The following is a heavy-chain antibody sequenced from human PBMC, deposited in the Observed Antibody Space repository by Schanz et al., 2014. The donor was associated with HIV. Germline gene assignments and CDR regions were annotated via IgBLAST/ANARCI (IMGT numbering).Heavy chain of an antibody. Sequence: VQVVESGGGVVQPGRSLRLSCAASEFIFSSYGIHWVRQAPGKGLEWVASITSSGSYRYYADSVKGQFTISRDNAKKSLYLQMNSLRTEDTAVYYCAKDPNDREKAFDYWGQGTLVTVSS. CDR1: EFIFSSYG. J-gene: IGHJ4*02. CDR2: ITSSGSYR. D-gene: IGHD3-22*01. V-gene: IGHV3-21*01. CDR3: AKDPNDREKAFDY.